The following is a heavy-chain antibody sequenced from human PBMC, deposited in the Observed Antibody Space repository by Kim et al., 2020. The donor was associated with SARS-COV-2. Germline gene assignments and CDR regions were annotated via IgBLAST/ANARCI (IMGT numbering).Heavy chain of an antibody. D-gene: IGHD3-22*01. CDR3: ARVSMDYYDSSGSGGDWFDP. Sequence: ASVKVSCKASGYTFTSYAMNWVRQAPGQGLEWMGWINTNTGNPTYAQGFTGRFVFSLDTSVSTAYLQISSLKAEDTAVYYCARVSMDYYDSSGSGGDWFDPWGQGTLVTVSS. V-gene: IGHV7-4-1*02. J-gene: IGHJ5*02. CDR2: INTNTGNP. CDR1: GYTFTSYA.